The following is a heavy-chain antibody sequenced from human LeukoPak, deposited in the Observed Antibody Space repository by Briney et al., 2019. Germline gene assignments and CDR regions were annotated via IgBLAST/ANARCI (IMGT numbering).Heavy chain of an antibody. V-gene: IGHV5-51*01. CDR2: IYPDDSDT. Sequence: GESLKISCKGSGYSFTSYWIGWVRQMPGKGLEWMGIIYPDDSDTRYSPSFQGQVTISADKSINTAYLQWSSLKASDTAMYYCARLWDGGPSGSYSLDYWGQGTLVTVSS. J-gene: IGHJ4*02. D-gene: IGHD1-26*01. CDR1: GYSFTSYW. CDR3: ARLWDGGPSGSYSLDY.